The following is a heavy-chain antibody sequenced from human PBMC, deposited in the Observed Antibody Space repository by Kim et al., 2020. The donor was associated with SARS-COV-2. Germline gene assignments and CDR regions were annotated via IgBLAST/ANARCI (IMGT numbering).Heavy chain of an antibody. CDR1: GYTFTSYY. D-gene: IGHD3-10*01. J-gene: IGHJ6*02. CDR3: ASFMVRGVNSYGMDV. CDR2: INPSGGST. Sequence: ASVKVSCKASGYTFTSYYMHWVRQAPGQGLEWMGIINPSGGSTSYAQKFQGRVTMTRDTSTSTVYMELSSLRSEDTAVYYCASFMVRGVNSYGMDVWGQGTTVTVSS. V-gene: IGHV1-46*01.